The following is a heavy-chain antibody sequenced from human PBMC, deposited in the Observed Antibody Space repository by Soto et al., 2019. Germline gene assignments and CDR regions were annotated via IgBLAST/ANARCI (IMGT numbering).Heavy chain of an antibody. Sequence: ASVKVSCKASGGTFSSNSINWVRQTPGQGLEWMGGITSLVGTAYYAQKFQGRVTITADESTSTVYMELSSLRSEDTAVYYCDRKETAGSSYFDVWGQGNLVTVAS. D-gene: IGHD6-13*01. V-gene: IGHV1-69*13. J-gene: IGHJ4*02. CDR3: DRKETAGSSYFDV. CDR2: ITSLVGTA. CDR1: GGTFSSNS.